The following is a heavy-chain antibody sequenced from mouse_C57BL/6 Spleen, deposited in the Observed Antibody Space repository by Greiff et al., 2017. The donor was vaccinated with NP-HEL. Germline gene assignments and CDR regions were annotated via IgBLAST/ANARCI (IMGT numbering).Heavy chain of an antibody. V-gene: IGHV5-17*01. D-gene: IGHD1-1*01. CDR3: ARGTTVVAPGYFDV. Sequence: EVQRVESGGGLVKPGGSLKLSCAASGFTFSDYGMHWVRQAPEKGLEWVAYISSGSSTIYYADTVKGRFTISRDNAKNTLFLQMTSLRSEDTAMYYCARGTTVVAPGYFDVWGTGTTVTVSS. CDR2: ISSGSSTI. J-gene: IGHJ1*03. CDR1: GFTFSDYG.